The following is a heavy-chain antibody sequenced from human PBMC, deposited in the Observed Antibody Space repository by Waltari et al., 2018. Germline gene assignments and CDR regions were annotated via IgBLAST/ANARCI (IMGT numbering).Heavy chain of an antibody. CDR2: LSGSGGST. CDR1: GFTISSYA. J-gene: IGHJ4*02. CDR3: AARFDY. V-gene: IGHV3-23*01. Sequence: EVQLLGSGGGLAQSGGCLGRSVAASGFTISSYARRWVRQAPGKGLEWVSALSGSGGSTYHADSEKGRFTISRDNSKNTLYLQMSSQRAEDTAVYYCAARFDYWGQGTLVTVSS.